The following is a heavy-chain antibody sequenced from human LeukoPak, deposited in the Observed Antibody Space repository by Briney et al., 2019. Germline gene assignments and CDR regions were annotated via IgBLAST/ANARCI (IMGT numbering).Heavy chain of an antibody. D-gene: IGHD3-3*01. Sequence: SETLSLTCAVSGDSISSSIYYWSWIRQPPGKGLEWIGYIYYSGSTNYNPSLKSRVTISVDTSKNQFSLKLSSVTAADTAVYYCARHDFSIGYFDYWGQGALVTVSS. J-gene: IGHJ4*02. CDR2: IYYSGST. CDR1: GDSISSSIYY. CDR3: ARHDFSIGYFDY. V-gene: IGHV4-61*01.